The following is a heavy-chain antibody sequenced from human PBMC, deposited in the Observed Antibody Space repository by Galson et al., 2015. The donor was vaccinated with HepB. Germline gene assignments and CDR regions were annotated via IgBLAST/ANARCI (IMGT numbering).Heavy chain of an antibody. CDR1: GHTFTTYA. CDR3: ARDAITVAETVFDY. CDR2: INAGNGNT. V-gene: IGHV1-3*01. D-gene: IGHD6-19*01. Sequence: SVKVSCKASGHTFTTYAIHWVRQAPGQRLEWMGWINAGNGNTKYSQKFQGRVTITRDTSASTVYMELSSLRSEDTAVYYCARDAITVAETVFDYWGQGILVTVSS. J-gene: IGHJ4*02.